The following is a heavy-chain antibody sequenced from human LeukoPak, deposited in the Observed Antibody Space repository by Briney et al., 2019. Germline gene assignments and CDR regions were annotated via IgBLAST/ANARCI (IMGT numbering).Heavy chain of an antibody. Sequence: SETLSLTCTVSGGSISSYYWSWLRQPAGKGLEWIGRIYTSGSTNYNPSLKSRVTISVDKSKNQCSLKLRSVPAADTAVYYCARDPGGPFDPWGQGTLVTVSS. D-gene: IGHD3-16*01. J-gene: IGHJ5*02. V-gene: IGHV4-4*07. CDR2: IYTSGST. CDR1: GGSISSYY. CDR3: ARDPGGPFDP.